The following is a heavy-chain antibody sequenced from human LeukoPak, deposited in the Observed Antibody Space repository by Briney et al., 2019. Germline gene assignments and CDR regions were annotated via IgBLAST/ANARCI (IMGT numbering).Heavy chain of an antibody. D-gene: IGHD6-13*01. CDR3: ARDSIAAAGTSTYNWFDP. V-gene: IGHV4-59*01. Sequence: SETLSLTCTVSGGSISSYYWSWIRQPPGKGLEWIGYIYYSGSTNYNPSLKSRVTISVETSKNEFSLKLRSVTAADTAVYYCARDSIAAAGTSTYNWFDPWGQGTLVTVSS. J-gene: IGHJ5*02. CDR1: GGSISSYY. CDR2: IYYSGST.